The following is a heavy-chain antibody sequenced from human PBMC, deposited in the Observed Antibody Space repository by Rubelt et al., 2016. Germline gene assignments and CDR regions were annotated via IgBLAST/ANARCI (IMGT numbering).Heavy chain of an antibody. CDR1: GGSISSSSYY. CDR3: ARVPYCSSTTCYFSDY. V-gene: IGHV4-39*01. J-gene: IGHJ4*02. D-gene: IGHD2-2*01. Sequence: GPGLVKPSETLSLTCTVSGGSISSSSYYWGWIRQPPGKGLEWIGSIYYSGSTYYNPSLESRVTISVDTSKNQFSLKVSSVTAADTAVYFCARVPYCSSTTCYFSDYWGQGTLVTVSS. CDR2: IYYSGST.